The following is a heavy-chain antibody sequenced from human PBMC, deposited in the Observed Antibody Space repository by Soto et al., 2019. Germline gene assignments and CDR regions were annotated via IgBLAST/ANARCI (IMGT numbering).Heavy chain of an antibody. J-gene: IGHJ4*02. CDR2: IKEDGSEK. D-gene: IGHD5-18*01. V-gene: IGHV3-7*03. CDR1: GFTFSSHW. Sequence: PGGSLRLSCAASGFTFSSHWMSWVRQAPGKGLEWVANIKEDGSEKYYVDSVKGRFSISRDNAKNSLYLQMNSLRAEDTAVYYCARDGPYILLWPFGYWGQGTLVTVSS. CDR3: ARDGPYILLWPFGY.